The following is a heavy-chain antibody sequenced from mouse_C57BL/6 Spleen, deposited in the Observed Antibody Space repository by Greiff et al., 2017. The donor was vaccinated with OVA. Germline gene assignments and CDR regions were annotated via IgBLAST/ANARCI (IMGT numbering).Heavy chain of an antibody. CDR2: IDPETGGT. CDR1: GYTFTDYE. CDR3: TRRGDYYSNPFAY. D-gene: IGHD2-5*01. Sequence: SGAELVRPGASVTLSCKASGYTFTDYEMHWVKQTPVHGLEWIGAIDPETGGTAYNQKFKGKAILTADKSSSTAYMELRSLTSEDSAVYYCTRRGDYYSNPFAYWGQGTLVTVSA. J-gene: IGHJ3*01. V-gene: IGHV1-15*01.